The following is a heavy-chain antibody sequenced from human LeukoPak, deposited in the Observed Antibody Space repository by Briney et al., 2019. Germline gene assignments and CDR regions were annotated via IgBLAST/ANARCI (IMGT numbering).Heavy chain of an antibody. CDR2: INWKSDRM. J-gene: IGHJ4*02. CDR3: AKERDDSPFDGPKQLVGGFGY. D-gene: IGHD6-6*01. CDR1: GFTFEDYA. Sequence: GGSLRLSCAASGFTFEDYAMHWVRQAPGKGLEWVSSINWKSDRMVYADSVKGRFTISRDNAKNTLYLQMNSLRAEDTAVYYCAKERDDSPFDGPKQLVGGFGYWGQGTLVTVSS. V-gene: IGHV3-9*01.